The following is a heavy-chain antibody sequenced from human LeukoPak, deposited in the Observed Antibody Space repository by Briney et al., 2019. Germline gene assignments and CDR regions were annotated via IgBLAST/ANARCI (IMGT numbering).Heavy chain of an antibody. Sequence: SETLSLTCTVSGGSISSSSYYWGCIRQPPGKGLEWIGSIYYGGSTYYNPCLKSRVTISVDTSKNQFSLKLSSVTAADTAVYYCARGRITGKLNWFDPWGQGTLVTVSS. D-gene: IGHD1-20*01. CDR2: IYYGGST. CDR3: ARGRITGKLNWFDP. V-gene: IGHV4-39*01. CDR1: GGSISSSSYY. J-gene: IGHJ5*02.